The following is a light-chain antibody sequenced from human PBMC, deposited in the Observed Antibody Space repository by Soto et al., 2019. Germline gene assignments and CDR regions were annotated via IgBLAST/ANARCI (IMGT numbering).Light chain of an antibody. CDR3: GAWDDSLNAHV. CDR2: RSK. CDR1: NSNIGSNY. Sequence: QSVLTQPPSASGIPGQRVTISYSGSNSNIGSNYVYWYQQFPGTAPKLLIYRSKERPSGVPDRFSGSKSGTSASLAISGLRSDDEADYYCGAWDDSLNAHVFGIGTKVTVL. J-gene: IGLJ1*01. V-gene: IGLV1-47*01.